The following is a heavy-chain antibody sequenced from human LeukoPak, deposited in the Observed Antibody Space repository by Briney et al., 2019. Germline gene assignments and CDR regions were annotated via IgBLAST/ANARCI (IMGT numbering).Heavy chain of an antibody. J-gene: IGHJ4*02. CDR3: ARGLPTYYYDSSGYYHY. V-gene: IGHV4-34*01. CDR2: INHSGST. D-gene: IGHD3-22*01. CDR1: GGSFSGYY. Sequence: PSETLSLTCAVYGGSFSGYYWSWIRQPPGKGLEWIGEINHSGSTNYNPSLKSRVTISVDTSKNQFSLKLSSVTAADTAVHYCARGLPTYYYDSSGYYHYWGQGTLVTVSS.